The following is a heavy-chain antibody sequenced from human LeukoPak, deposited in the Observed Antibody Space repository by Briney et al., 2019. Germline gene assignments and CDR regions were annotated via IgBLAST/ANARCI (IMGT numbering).Heavy chain of an antibody. J-gene: IGHJ4*02. CDR1: GFSFSNYY. CDR2: IQQDGSVK. D-gene: IGHD6-19*01. CDR3: AGGSGWISDS. Sequence: PGGSLRLSCTASGFSFSNYYMAWVRQAPGKGLEWVANIQQDGSVKSYVDSVKGRFTISRDNAKNSLYLQMNSLRVEDTAVYYCAGGSGWISDSWGPGTLVTVSS. V-gene: IGHV3-7*01.